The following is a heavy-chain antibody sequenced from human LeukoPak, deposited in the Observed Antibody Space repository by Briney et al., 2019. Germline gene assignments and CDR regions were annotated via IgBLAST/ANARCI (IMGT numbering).Heavy chain of an antibody. Sequence: GGSLRLSCAASGFTFSSHDMNWVRQAPGKGLEWVSSITTATSSYVYYADSVKGRFTISRDDAKNSLYLQMDSLRAEDTAVYYCARDYGGPHYFDYWGQGTLVTVSS. CDR2: ITTATSSYV. J-gene: IGHJ4*02. CDR1: GFTFSSHD. D-gene: IGHD2-15*01. V-gene: IGHV3-21*01. CDR3: ARDYGGPHYFDY.